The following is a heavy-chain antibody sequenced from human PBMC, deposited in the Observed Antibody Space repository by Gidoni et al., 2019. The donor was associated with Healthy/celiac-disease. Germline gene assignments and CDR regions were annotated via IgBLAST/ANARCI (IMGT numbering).Heavy chain of an antibody. CDR1: GFTLSRYA. CDR3: AKPDYYGSGADAFDI. Sequence: EGQLLESGGGWVQPGGSLRLSCAAAGFTLSRYAMSWVRQAPGKGLEWVSAISGSGGSTYYADSVKGRFTISRDNSKNTLYLQMNSLRAEDTAVYYCAKPDYYGSGADAFDIWGQGTMVTVSS. CDR2: ISGSGGST. J-gene: IGHJ3*02. V-gene: IGHV3-23*01. D-gene: IGHD3-10*01.